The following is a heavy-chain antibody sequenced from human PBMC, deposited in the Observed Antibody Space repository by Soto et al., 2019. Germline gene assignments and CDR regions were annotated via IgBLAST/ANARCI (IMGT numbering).Heavy chain of an antibody. CDR3: ARVLARVIIVGCLPAPFDY. CDR2: ISSSSSYI. D-gene: IGHD1-26*01. Sequence: GGSLRLSCAASGITFSSYDMSWVRQAPGKGLEWVSSISSSSSYIYYADSVKGRFTISRDNAKNSLYLQMNSLRAEDTAVYYCARVLARVIIVGCLPAPFDYWGQGTLVPVSS. V-gene: IGHV3-21*01. CDR1: GITFSSYD. J-gene: IGHJ4*02.